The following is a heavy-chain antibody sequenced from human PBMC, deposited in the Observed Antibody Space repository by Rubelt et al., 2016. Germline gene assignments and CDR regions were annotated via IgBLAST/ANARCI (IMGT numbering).Heavy chain of an antibody. CDR3: ARAPTTAQAIDY. D-gene: IGHD1-1*01. CDR2: IHTDGSNI. J-gene: IGHJ4*02. V-gene: IGHV3-74*02. Sequence: DVQLEESGGGLVQPGGSLRLSCAVSGFTVSSNYMSWVRQAPGKGLEWVSQIHTDGSNIRYADSVKGRFNISRDNAKNTFYLQRSVLRDEDTCVYYCARAPTTAQAIDYWDQGTLVTVSS. CDR1: GFTVSSNY.